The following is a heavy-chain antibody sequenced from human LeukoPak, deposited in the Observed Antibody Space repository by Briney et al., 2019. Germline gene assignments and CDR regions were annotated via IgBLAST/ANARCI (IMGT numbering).Heavy chain of an antibody. D-gene: IGHD3-3*01. CDR1: GFTFSGYA. Sequence: GGSLRLSCAASGFTFSGYAMSWVRQAPGKGLEWVSAISGSGGSTYYADSGKGRFTISRDNSKNTLYLQMNSLRAEDTAVYDCAKHLRNVLRFLEWLPHDYWGQGTLVTVSS. V-gene: IGHV3-23*01. CDR2: ISGSGGST. J-gene: IGHJ4*02. CDR3: AKHLRNVLRFLEWLPHDY.